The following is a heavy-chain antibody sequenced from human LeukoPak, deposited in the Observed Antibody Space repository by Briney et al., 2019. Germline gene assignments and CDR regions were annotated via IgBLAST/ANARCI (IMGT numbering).Heavy chain of an antibody. J-gene: IGHJ5*02. Sequence: SETLSLTCTVSGGSISSYYWSWIRQPPGKGLEWIGYIYYSGSTNYNPSLKSRVTITVDTSKNQFSLKLSSVTAADTAVYYCARGYVGATEYWFDPWGQGTLVTVSS. V-gene: IGHV4-59*01. D-gene: IGHD1-26*01. CDR2: IYYSGST. CDR3: ARGYVGATEYWFDP. CDR1: GGSISSYY.